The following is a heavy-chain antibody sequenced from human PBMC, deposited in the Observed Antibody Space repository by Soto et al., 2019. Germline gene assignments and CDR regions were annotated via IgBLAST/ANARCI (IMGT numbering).Heavy chain of an antibody. CDR2: ISAYNGNT. J-gene: IGHJ5*02. CDR1: GYTFTSYG. V-gene: IGHV1-18*01. D-gene: IGHD3-3*01. Sequence: QVQLVQSGAEVKKPGASVKVSCKASGYTFTSYGISWVRQAPGQGLEWMGWISAYNGNTNYAQKLQGRVTMTTDTPTSTAYMELRSLRSDDTAVYYCARDLAVLRFLEWHLSPTPNWFDPWGQGTLVTVSS. CDR3: ARDLAVLRFLEWHLSPTPNWFDP.